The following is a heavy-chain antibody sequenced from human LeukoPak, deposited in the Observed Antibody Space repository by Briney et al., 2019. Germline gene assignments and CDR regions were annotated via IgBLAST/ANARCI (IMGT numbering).Heavy chain of an antibody. J-gene: IGHJ5*02. D-gene: IGHD3-10*01. V-gene: IGHV4-59*01. CDR1: GGSISSYY. Sequence: SETLSLTCSVSGGSISSYYWNWIRQPPGKGLEWIGYIYYSGSTNYNPSLKSRVTISVDTSKNQFSLKLSSVTAADTAVYYCARALWFGELLYFDPWGQGTLVTVSS. CDR3: ARALWFGELLYFDP. CDR2: IYYSGST.